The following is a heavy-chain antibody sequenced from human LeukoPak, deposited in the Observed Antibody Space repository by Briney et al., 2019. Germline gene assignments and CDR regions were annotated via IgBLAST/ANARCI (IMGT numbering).Heavy chain of an antibody. CDR1: GYTFTSYG. CDR2: ISAYNGNT. J-gene: IGHJ4*02. CDR3: ARDGPGIQVPDY. Sequence: VASAKVSCKASGYTFTSYGISWVRQAPGQGLEGMGWISAYNGNTNYAQKLQGRVTMTTDTSTSTAYMELRSLRSDDTAVYYCARDGPGIQVPDYWGQGTLVTVSS. V-gene: IGHV1-18*01. D-gene: IGHD1-1*01.